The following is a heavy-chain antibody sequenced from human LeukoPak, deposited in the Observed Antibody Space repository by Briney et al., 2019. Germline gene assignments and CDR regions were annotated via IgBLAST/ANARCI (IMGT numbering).Heavy chain of an antibody. CDR1: GFTFSDHY. Sequence: GGSLRLSCAASGFTFSDHYMDWVRQAPGKGLEWVAVISYDGSNKYYADSVKGRFTISRDNSKNTLYLQMNSLRAEDTAVYYCARRLRYFDYWGQGTLVTVSS. CDR3: ARRLRYFDY. CDR2: ISYDGSNK. J-gene: IGHJ4*02. V-gene: IGHV3-30*03. D-gene: IGHD2-15*01.